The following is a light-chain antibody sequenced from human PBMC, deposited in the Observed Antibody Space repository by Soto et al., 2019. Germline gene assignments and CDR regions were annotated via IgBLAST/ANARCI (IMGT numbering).Light chain of an antibody. CDR1: QNVSTW. CDR3: YQYQCYRT. J-gene: IGKJ1*01. CDR2: DVS. V-gene: IGKV1-5*01. Sequence: DIQMTQSPSTLSASVGDRVTITCRPSQNVSTWLAWYQQKSGKAPKLLIYDVSKLEIGVQSRFSGSGSGTEFSLPSLGVHPDDETTYYGYQYQCYRTFGQGCKVEVK.